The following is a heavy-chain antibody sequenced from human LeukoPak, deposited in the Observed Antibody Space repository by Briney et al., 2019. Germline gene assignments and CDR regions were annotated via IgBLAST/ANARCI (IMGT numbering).Heavy chain of an antibody. CDR3: ARPRDGYNSWFDP. Sequence: GESLKISCKGSGYSFNSYWIGWVRQMPGKGLEWMGIIYPGDSDTRYSPSFQGQVTISADKSISTAYLQWSSLRASDTAMYYCARPRDGYNSWFDPWGQGTLVTVSS. CDR1: GYSFNSYW. J-gene: IGHJ5*02. CDR2: IYPGDSDT. D-gene: IGHD5-24*01. V-gene: IGHV5-51*01.